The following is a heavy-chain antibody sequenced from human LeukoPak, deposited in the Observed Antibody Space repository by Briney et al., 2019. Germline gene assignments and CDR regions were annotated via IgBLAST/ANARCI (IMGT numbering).Heavy chain of an antibody. J-gene: IGHJ5*02. CDR1: GGTFSSYA. CDR3: AREEKINKYSGSYDFTLRGWFDP. CDR2: IIPILGIA. V-gene: IGHV1-69*04. Sequence: ASVKVSCRASGGTFSSYAISWVRQAPGQGLEWMGRIIPILGIANYAQKFQGRVTITADKSTSTAYMELSSLRSEDTAVYYCAREEKINKYSGSYDFTLRGWFDPWGQGTLVTVSS. D-gene: IGHD1-26*01.